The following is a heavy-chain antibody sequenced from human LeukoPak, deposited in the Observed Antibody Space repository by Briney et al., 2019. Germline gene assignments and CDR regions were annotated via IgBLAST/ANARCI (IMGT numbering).Heavy chain of an antibody. CDR2: IYYSGST. D-gene: IGHD4-23*01. CDR3: ARASPFDYGGNSRLFPFHI. Sequence: PSETLSLTCTVSGGSISSSSYYWAWIRQPPGKGLEWIGDIYYSGSTYYNPSLKSRVTISVDTSKNQFSLKLSSVTAADTAIYYCARASPFDYGGNSRLFPFHIWGQGTMVTVSS. V-gene: IGHV4-39*07. CDR1: GGSISSSSYY. J-gene: IGHJ3*02.